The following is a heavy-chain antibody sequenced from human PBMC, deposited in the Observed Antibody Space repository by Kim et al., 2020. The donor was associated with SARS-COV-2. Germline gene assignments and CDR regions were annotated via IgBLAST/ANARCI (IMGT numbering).Heavy chain of an antibody. V-gene: IGHV1-3*01. CDR3: ARAYCGGDCYSYYYGMDV. D-gene: IGHD2-21*02. CDR1: GYTFTSYA. J-gene: IGHJ6*02. CDR2: INDGNGNT. Sequence: ASVKVSCKASGYTFTSYAMHWVRQAPGQRLEWMGWINDGNGNTKYSQKFQGRVTITRDTSASTAYMELSSLRTEDTAVYYCARAYCGGDCYSYYYGMDVWGQGTTVTVSS.